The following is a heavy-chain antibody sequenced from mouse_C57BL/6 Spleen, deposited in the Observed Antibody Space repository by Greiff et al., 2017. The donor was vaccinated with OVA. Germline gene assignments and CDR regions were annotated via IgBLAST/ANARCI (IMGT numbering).Heavy chain of an antibody. CDR2: IDPENGDT. V-gene: IGHV14-4*01. Sequence: DVQLQESGAELVRPGASVKLSCTASGFNIKDDYMHWVKQRPEQGLEWIGWIDPENGDTEYASKFQGKATITADTSSNTAYLQLSSLTSEDTAVYYCTTSNYAMDYWGQGTSVTVSS. CDR3: TTSNYAMDY. J-gene: IGHJ4*01. CDR1: GFNIKDDY.